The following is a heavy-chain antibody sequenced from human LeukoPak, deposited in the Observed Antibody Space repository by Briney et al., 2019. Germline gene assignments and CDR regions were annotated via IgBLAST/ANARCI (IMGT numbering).Heavy chain of an antibody. V-gene: IGHV1-69*01. CDR2: IIPIFGTA. CDR3: AREEMATGGPFDY. D-gene: IGHD5-24*01. Sequence: VASVKVSCKASGGTFSSYAISWVRQAPGQGLEWMGGIIPIFGTANYAQKFQGRVTITADESTSTAYMELSSLRSEDTAVYYCAREEMATGGPFDYWGQGTLVTVSS. CDR1: GGTFSSYA. J-gene: IGHJ4*02.